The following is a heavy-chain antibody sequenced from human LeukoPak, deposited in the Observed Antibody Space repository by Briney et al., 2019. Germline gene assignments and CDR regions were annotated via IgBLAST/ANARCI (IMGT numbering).Heavy chain of an antibody. Sequence: KAGGSLRLSCAASGFTVSSNYMSWVRQAPGKGLEWVSVIYSGGSTYYADSVKGRFTISRDNSKNTLYLQMNSLRAEDTAVYYCARDGGGNPHSTFSFDYWGQGTLVTVSS. D-gene: IGHD2-15*01. CDR3: ARDGGGNPHSTFSFDY. J-gene: IGHJ4*02. CDR1: GFTVSSNY. CDR2: IYSGGST. V-gene: IGHV3-53*01.